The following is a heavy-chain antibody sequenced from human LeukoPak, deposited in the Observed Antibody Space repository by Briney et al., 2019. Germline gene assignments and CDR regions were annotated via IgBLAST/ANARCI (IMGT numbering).Heavy chain of an antibody. J-gene: IGHJ4*02. CDR2: MNPNSGNT. CDR1: GYTFTSYD. V-gene: IGHV1-8*03. CDR3: ARGDYYDSSSYSGPLDY. D-gene: IGHD3-22*01. Sequence: ASVKVSCKASGYTFTSYDINWVRQATGQGLEWMGWMNPNSGNTVYAQKFQGRVTITRNTSISTAYMEPSSLRSEDTAVYYCARGDYYDSSSYSGPLDYWGQGTLVTVSS.